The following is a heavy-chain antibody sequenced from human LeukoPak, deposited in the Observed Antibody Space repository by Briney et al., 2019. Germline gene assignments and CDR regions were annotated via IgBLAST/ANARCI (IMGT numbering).Heavy chain of an antibody. CDR2: IRYDGTSK. D-gene: IGHD1-26*01. J-gene: IGHJ4*02. V-gene: IGHV3-30*02. CDR1: GFTFSSSG. CDR3: AKETRGSYSDY. Sequence: GGSLRLSCAASGFTFSSSGMHWVRQAPGKGLEWVAFIRYDGTSKYYADSVKGRFTISRDNSKNTVYLQMNSLRAEDTAVYYCAKETRGSYSDYWGQGTLVTVST.